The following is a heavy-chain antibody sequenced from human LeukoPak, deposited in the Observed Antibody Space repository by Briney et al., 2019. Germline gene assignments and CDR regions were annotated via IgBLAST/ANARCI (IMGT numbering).Heavy chain of an antibody. D-gene: IGHD3-22*01. V-gene: IGHV4-59*12. J-gene: IGHJ3*02. CDR2: IYYSGST. Sequence: PSETLSLTCTVSGGSISSYYWSWIRQPPGKGLEWIGYIYYSGSTNYNPSLKSRVTISVDTSKNQFSLKLSSVTAADTAVYYCAKSFRYYYDSSGYYYLGAFDIWGQGTMVTVSS. CDR1: GGSISSYY. CDR3: AKSFRYYYDSSGYYYLGAFDI.